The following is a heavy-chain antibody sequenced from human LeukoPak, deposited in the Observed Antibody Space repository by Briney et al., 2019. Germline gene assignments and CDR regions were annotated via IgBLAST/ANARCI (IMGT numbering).Heavy chain of an antibody. Sequence: GGSLRLSCTAAGFTFNTYWMSWVRQAPGGVVEWVANIKGDGTEKYYVESVKRRFTISRDKAKNSLFLHMNNVRAEDTAVYYCSRLSAMLRRPEAFYYFEYWGQGALVTVSS. D-gene: IGHD3-10*01. V-gene: IGHV3-7*01. CDR1: GFTFNTYW. CDR2: IKGDGTEK. CDR3: SRLSAMLRRPEAFYYFEY. J-gene: IGHJ4*02.